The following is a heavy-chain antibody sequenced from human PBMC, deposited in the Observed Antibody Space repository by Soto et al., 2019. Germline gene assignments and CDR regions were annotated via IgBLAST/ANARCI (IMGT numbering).Heavy chain of an antibody. V-gene: IGHV4-61*01. CDR1: GGSVSSGSYY. J-gene: IGHJ4*02. CDR2: IYYSGST. D-gene: IGHD5-18*01. CDR3: AREDTAMVAWYFDY. Sequence: SETLSLTCTVSGGSVSSGSYYWSWIRQPPGKGLEWIGYIYYSGSTNYNPSLKSRVTISVDTSKNQFSLKLSSVTAADTAVYYCAREDTAMVAWYFDYWGQGTLVTVSS.